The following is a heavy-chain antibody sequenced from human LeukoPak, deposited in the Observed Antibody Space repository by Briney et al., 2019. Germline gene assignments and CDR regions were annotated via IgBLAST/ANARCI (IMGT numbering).Heavy chain of an antibody. CDR3: ARERRCSGGSCYSKRLDY. D-gene: IGHD2-15*01. CDR1: GFTFSDYY. Sequence: PGGSLRLSCAASGFTFSDYYMSWIRQAPGKGLEWVSYISSSGSTIYYADSVKGRFTISRDNAKNSLYLQMNSLRAEDTAVYYCARERRCSGGSCYSKRLDYWGQGNLVTVSS. J-gene: IGHJ4*02. V-gene: IGHV3-11*04. CDR2: ISSSGSTI.